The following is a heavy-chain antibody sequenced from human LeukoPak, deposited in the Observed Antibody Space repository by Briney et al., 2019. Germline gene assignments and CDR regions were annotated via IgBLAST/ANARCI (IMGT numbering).Heavy chain of an antibody. D-gene: IGHD1-26*01. V-gene: IGHV3-23*01. CDR1: GLTFSEYA. J-gene: IGHJ1*01. Sequence: QPGGSLTLSCAASGLTFSEYAMSWVRQVPGMGLEWVSTIGVSGGSTNYADSVRGRFTISRDNSKNTLYLQINSLRADDTAVYYCAKGRVGTNGVLEHWGQGTLVTVSS. CDR3: AKGRVGTNGVLEH. CDR2: IGVSGGST.